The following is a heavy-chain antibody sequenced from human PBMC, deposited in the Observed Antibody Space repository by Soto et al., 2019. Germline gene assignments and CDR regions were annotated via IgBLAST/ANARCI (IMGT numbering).Heavy chain of an antibody. CDR3: ATSVSRGYSYAFDS. CDR1: GFTFSSYG. CDR2: ISYDGTTT. Sequence: LRLSCAASGFTFSSYGMHWVRQAPGKGLEWVAVISYDGTTTTYADSVKGRFTISRDNAKNTLYLQMNSLRPEDTAVYYCATSVSRGYSYAFDSWGQGILVTVSS. V-gene: IGHV3-30*03. J-gene: IGHJ4*02. D-gene: IGHD5-18*01.